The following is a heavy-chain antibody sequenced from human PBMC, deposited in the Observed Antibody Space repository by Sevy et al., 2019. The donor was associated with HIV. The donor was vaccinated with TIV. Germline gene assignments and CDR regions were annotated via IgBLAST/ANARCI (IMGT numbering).Heavy chain of an antibody. Sequence: ASVKVSCKASGYNFINYGISWVRQAPGQGLEWVGGSSPFTGSPNYPQKLQDRVTVTTDTATNTAYMELRNLRSDDTAVYYCGKCTLWVYDPTNRKCGMDVWGQGTTVTDSS. D-gene: IGHD5-12*01. CDR3: GKCTLWVYDPTNRKCGMDV. CDR2: SSPFTGSP. V-gene: IGHV1-18*01. J-gene: IGHJ6*02. CDR1: GYNFINYG.